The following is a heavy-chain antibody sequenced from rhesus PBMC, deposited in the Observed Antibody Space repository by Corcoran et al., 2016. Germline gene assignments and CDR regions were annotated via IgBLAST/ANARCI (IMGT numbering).Heavy chain of an antibody. CDR3: ARGGSSGWSGGYFDY. Sequence: QVQLQESCPGLVKPSETLSLTCAVSGGSFSPYWWVWLRQLPGNGLDWIGSIDGSSGSTENNPSLKSRATISRDTSKNQFSLKLSSVTAADTAVYYCARGGSSGWSGGYFDYWGQGVLVTVSS. CDR1: GGSFSPYW. CDR2: IDGSSGST. J-gene: IGHJ4*01. V-gene: IGHV4-160*01. D-gene: IGHD6S26*01.